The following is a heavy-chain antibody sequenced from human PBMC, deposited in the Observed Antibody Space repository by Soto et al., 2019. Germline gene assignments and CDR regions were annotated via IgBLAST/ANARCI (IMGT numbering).Heavy chain of an antibody. D-gene: IGHD3-9*01. CDR3: ARGTGTANLCYYYYYMDV. Sequence: QVQLQQWGAGLLKPSETLSLTCAAYGGSFSGYYWSWIRQPPGKGLEWIGEINHSGSTDYNASLRSRVNISRDTSKKQFSLKLSSVTAADTAVYYCARGTGTANLCYYYYYMDVWGKGTTVTVSS. J-gene: IGHJ6*03. V-gene: IGHV4-34*01. CDR2: INHSGST. CDR1: GGSFSGYY.